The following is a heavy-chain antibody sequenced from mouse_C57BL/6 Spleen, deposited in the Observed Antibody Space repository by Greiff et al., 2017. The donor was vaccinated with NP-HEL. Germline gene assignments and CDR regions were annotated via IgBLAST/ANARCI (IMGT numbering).Heavy chain of an antibody. CDR2: IYPGDGDT. J-gene: IGHJ4*01. Sequence: VQLQQSGAELVKPGASVKISCKASGYAFSSYWMNWVKQRPGKGLEWIGQIYPGDGDTTYNGKFKGKATLTADKYSSTAYMQLSSLTSEDSAVYFCARRGYYSDYYAMDYWGQGTSVTVSS. CDR3: ARRGYYSDYYAMDY. D-gene: IGHD1-1*01. V-gene: IGHV1-80*01. CDR1: GYAFSSYW.